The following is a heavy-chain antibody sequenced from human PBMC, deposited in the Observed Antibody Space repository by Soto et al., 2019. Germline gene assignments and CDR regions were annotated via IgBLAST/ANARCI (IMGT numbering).Heavy chain of an antibody. D-gene: IGHD3-22*01. J-gene: IGHJ4*02. V-gene: IGHV3-33*01. Sequence: QVQLVESGGGVVQPGRSLRLSCAASGFTFSRYGMHWVRQAPGKGLEWVAVIWYDGSNKYYADSVKGRFTISRDNSKNTLYLQMNSLRAEDTAVYYCARVRYYDSEYFDYWGQGTLVTVSS. CDR1: GFTFSRYG. CDR2: IWYDGSNK. CDR3: ARVRYYDSEYFDY.